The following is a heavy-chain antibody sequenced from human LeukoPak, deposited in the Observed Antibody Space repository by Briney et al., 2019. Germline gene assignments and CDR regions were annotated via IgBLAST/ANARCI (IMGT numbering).Heavy chain of an antibody. CDR1: GFTFSSYA. V-gene: IGHV3-23*01. Sequence: PGGSLRLSCAASGFTFSSYAMSWVRQAPGKGLEWVSAISGSGGSTYYADSVKGRFTISRDNSKNTLYLQMNSLRAEDTAVYYCAKEANYYDSSGYYYRTLEFDYWGQGTLVTVSS. D-gene: IGHD3-22*01. CDR3: AKEANYYDSSGYYYRTLEFDY. J-gene: IGHJ4*02. CDR2: ISGSGGST.